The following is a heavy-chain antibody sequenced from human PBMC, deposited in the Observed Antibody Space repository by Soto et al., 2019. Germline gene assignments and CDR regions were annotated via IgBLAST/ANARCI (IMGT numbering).Heavy chain of an antibody. V-gene: IGHV3-23*01. CDR2: ISGPSSST. D-gene: IGHD2-8*02. CDR1: GFTFGDYT. Sequence: PGGSLRLSCAASGFTFGDYTMTWVRQAPGKGLEWVSTISGPSSSTYYADSVKGRFTVSRDNSNNTLHLHMNSLRAEDTALYYCARAFFVLMFHSTALDFWGQGTLVTVSS. CDR3: ARAFFVLMFHSTALDF. J-gene: IGHJ4*02.